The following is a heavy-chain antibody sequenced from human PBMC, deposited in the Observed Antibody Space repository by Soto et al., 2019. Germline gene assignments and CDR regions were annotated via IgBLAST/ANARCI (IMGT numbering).Heavy chain of an antibody. V-gene: IGHV1-69*12. Sequence: QVQLVQSGAEVKKSGSSVKVSCKASGGTFSSYAIRWVRPATGQGLEWMGGIIPIFGTANYAQKFQGKVTITADESTSTAYMELSSLRSEDTAVYYCARDQVTMTTVSLAFDIWGQGTMVTVSS. D-gene: IGHD3-22*01. CDR2: IIPIFGTA. CDR1: GGTFSSYA. CDR3: ARDQVTMTTVSLAFDI. J-gene: IGHJ3*02.